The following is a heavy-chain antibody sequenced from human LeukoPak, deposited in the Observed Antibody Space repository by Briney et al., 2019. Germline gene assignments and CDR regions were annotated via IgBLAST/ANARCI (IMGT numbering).Heavy chain of an antibody. V-gene: IGHV3-11*01. CDR2: IGLTDTTI. Sequence: PGGSLRLSCAASGFTFSDYYMSWIRQVPGKGLEWVSYIGLTDTTIYYADSLKGRFAISRDSAKNSLYLHTHSLRAEDTAIYYCARLKLGYWYFDLWGRGTLLTVSS. CDR3: ARLKLGYWYFDL. J-gene: IGHJ2*01. D-gene: IGHD7-27*01. CDR1: GFTFSDYY.